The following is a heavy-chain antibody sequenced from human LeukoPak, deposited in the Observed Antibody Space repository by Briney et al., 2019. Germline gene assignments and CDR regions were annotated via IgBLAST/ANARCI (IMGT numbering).Heavy chain of an antibody. J-gene: IGHJ4*02. CDR3: ARDAYCGGDCYYVPDY. D-gene: IGHD2-21*01. Sequence: GGSLRLSCAASGFTFDDYGMSWVRHAPGKGLEWVSGINWNGGSTGYADSVKGRFTISRDNAKNSLYLQMNSLRAEDTALYYCARDAYCGGDCYYVPDYWGQGTLVTVSS. V-gene: IGHV3-20*04. CDR1: GFTFDDYG. CDR2: INWNGGST.